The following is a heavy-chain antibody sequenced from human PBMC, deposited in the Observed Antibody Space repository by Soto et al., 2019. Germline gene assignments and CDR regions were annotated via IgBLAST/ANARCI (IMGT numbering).Heavy chain of an antibody. CDR1: GGSIKSGDYY. J-gene: IGHJ4*02. V-gene: IGHV4-30-4*01. D-gene: IGHD3-9*01. CDR2: IFHTGTT. CDR3: ARAYYDVLTVFYVRYFDY. Sequence: QVQLKESGPGRVKPSQTLSLTCSVSGGSIKSGDYYWSWIRQPTGKGLEWIGYIFHTGTTYYNPSLKPRTTISSETSRKQFSLRLSSVTAADTAVYFCARAYYDVLTVFYVRYFDYWGQRTRVAVSS.